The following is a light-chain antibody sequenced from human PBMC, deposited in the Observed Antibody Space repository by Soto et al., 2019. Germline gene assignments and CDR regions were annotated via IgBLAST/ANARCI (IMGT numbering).Light chain of an antibody. CDR2: AAS. J-gene: IGKJ5*01. V-gene: IGKV1-33*01. CDR1: QDVSNY. CDR3: QQYSNLIT. Sequence: IRMTQSPSSLSEPDGPTATITCQASQDVSNYLNWYQQKLGKAPKLLIYAASNLETGVPSRFSGSGSGTYFSFTISSLQPEDFATYYCQQYSNLITFGQGTRLEIK.